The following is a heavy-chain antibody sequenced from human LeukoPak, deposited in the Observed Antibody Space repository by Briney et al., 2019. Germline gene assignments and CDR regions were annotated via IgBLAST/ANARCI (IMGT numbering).Heavy chain of an antibody. CDR2: ITTSRDQ. Sequence: GGSLRLSCAASGFIFSDYSMGWVRQAPGKGLEWVSSITTSRDQYHADSVKGRFTVSRDNAKSSVYLLMDSLRADDTAVYYCARDSYCPNDVCYDYWGQGVLVTVS. V-gene: IGHV3-21*06. J-gene: IGHJ4*02. D-gene: IGHD2-8*01. CDR3: ARDSYCPNDVCYDY. CDR1: GFIFSDYS.